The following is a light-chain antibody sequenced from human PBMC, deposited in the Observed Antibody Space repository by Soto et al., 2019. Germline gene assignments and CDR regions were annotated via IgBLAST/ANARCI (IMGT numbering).Light chain of an antibody. CDR2: DAS. Sequence: EFVLAQSPGTRSLSPGERATLSCRASQTVRNNYLAWYQQKPGQAPRLLIYDASSRATGIPDRFSGGGSGTDLTLTISRLEPEDFAVYYCHQYGSSPTTLGQGTKVDIK. V-gene: IGKV3-20*01. J-gene: IGKJ1*01. CDR1: QTVRNNY. CDR3: HQYGSSPTT.